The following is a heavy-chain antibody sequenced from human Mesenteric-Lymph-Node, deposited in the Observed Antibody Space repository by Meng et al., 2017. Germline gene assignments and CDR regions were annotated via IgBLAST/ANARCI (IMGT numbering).Heavy chain of an antibody. V-gene: IGHV3-23*01. Sequence: GESLKISCAASGFTFSSYAMTWVRQAPGKGLEWASIILGSGAGAYYADSVRGRFTVSRDNSQNTLYLQMNGLRAEDTAVYYCAKGSMAPDVWGQGTTVTVSS. D-gene: IGHD2/OR15-2a*01. CDR3: AKGSMAPDV. J-gene: IGHJ6*02. CDR1: GFTFSSYA. CDR2: ILGSGAGA.